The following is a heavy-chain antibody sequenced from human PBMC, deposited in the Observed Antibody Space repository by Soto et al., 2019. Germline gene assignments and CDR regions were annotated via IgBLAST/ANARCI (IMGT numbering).Heavy chain of an antibody. CDR1: GGSISSYY. Sequence: SETLSLTCTVSGGSISSYYWSWIRQPPGKGLEWVGYIYYSGSTSYNPSLKSRVTISLDTSNSQFSLKLTSVTAADTAVYYCARSINPWGQGTLVTVSS. V-gene: IGHV4-59*08. D-gene: IGHD3-10*01. CDR2: IYYSGST. J-gene: IGHJ5*02. CDR3: ARSINP.